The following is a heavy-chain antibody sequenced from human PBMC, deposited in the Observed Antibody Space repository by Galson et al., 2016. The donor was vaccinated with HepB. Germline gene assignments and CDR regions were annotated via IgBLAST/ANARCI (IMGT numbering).Heavy chain of an antibody. D-gene: IGHD3-10*01. J-gene: IGHJ3*01. CDR1: GFIFSNFA. V-gene: IGHV3-23*01. CDR3: AKTSPYGTSWAGAFDV. CDR2: ISRGGGGGI. Sequence: SLRLSCAGSGFIFSNFAMIWVRQAPGKGLEWVSAISRGGGGGIYYADSVRGRFTISRDNSKNTLYLQLNGLRGDDSAVYYCAKTSPYGTSWAGAFDVWGQGTVVTVSS.